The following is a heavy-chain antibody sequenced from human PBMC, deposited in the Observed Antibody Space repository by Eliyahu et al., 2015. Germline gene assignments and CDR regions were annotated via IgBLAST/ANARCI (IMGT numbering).Heavy chain of an antibody. J-gene: IGHJ6*02. Sequence: QVQLQQWGAGLLKPSETLSLXCAVYGGSFSGYYWSWIRQPPGKGLEWIGEINHSGXTNYNPSLKSRVTISVDTSKNQFSLKLSSVTAADTAVYYCARDGYSSGWYVRSGYGMDVWGQGTTVTVSS. D-gene: IGHD6-19*01. CDR1: GGSFSGYY. CDR3: ARDGYSSGWYVRSGYGMDV. CDR2: INHSGXT. V-gene: IGHV4-34*01.